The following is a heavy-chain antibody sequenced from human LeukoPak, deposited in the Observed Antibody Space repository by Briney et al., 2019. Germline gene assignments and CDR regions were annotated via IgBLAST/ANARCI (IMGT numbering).Heavy chain of an antibody. D-gene: IGHD2-15*01. CDR2: IRYDGSNK. Sequence: GGSLTLSCAASGFTFSSYGMHWVRQAPGKGLEWVAFIRYDGSNKYYADSVKGRFTISRDNSKNTLYLQMNSLRAEDTAVYYCAKAPRAATYHYYYYYYMDVWAKGPRSPSP. CDR3: AKAPRAATYHYYYYYYMDV. J-gene: IGHJ6*03. V-gene: IGHV3-30*02. CDR1: GFTFSSYG.